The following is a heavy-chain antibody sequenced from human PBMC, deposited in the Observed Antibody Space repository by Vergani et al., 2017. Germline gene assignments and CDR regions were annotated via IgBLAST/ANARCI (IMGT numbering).Heavy chain of an antibody. CDR1: GGSISSYY. CDR2: IYTSGST. J-gene: IGHJ3*02. CDR3: ARISLLDILTGYLAGLESIYAFDI. V-gene: IGHV4-4*07. D-gene: IGHD3-9*01. Sequence: QVQLQESGPGLVKPSETLSLTCTVSGGSISSYYWSWIRQPAGKGLEWIGRIYTSGSTNYNPSLKSRVTMSVDTSKNQFSLKLSSVTAADTAVYYCARISLLDILTGYLAGLESIYAFDIWGQGTMVTVSS.